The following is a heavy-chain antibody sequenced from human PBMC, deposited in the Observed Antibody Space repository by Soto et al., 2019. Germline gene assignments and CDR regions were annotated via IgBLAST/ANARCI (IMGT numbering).Heavy chain of an antibody. D-gene: IGHD2-15*01. CDR2: ISGSGDTT. V-gene: IGHV3-23*01. Sequence: PGGSLRLSCAASGFTFSTYAINWVRQAPGKGLEWVSVISGSGDTTYYADSVKGRFTISRDNPKNTLYLQMNSLRAEDTALYYCARAPKSIVVVVAATPDYWGQGTLVTVSS. CDR3: ARAPKSIVVVVAATPDY. CDR1: GFTFSTYA. J-gene: IGHJ4*02.